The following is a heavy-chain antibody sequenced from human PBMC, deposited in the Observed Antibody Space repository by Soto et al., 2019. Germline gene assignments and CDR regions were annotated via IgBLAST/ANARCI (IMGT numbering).Heavy chain of an antibody. Sequence: QITLNESGPTVVRPTETLTLTCRFSGFSLTTSGVGVGWIRQPPGKAPEWLALIYWDEDKRYSASLKSRLTITKDTSKNQVVLTVSDLDPTDTATYYCAHRVLRTVFGLVTTTAIYFDLWGQGTPVAVSS. J-gene: IGHJ4*02. D-gene: IGHD3-3*01. CDR2: IYWDEDK. CDR3: AHRVLRTVFGLVTTTAIYFDL. V-gene: IGHV2-5*02. CDR1: GFSLTTSGVG.